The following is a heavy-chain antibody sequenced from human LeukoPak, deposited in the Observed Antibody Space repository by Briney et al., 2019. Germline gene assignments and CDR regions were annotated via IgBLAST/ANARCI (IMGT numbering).Heavy chain of an antibody. CDR3: ARGGVQVLYGSGSYLPGYYYMDV. CDR1: GGSFSGYY. V-gene: IGHV4-34*01. J-gene: IGHJ6*03. D-gene: IGHD3-10*01. Sequence: SETLSLTCAVYGGSFSGYYWSWIRQPPGKGLEWIGEINHSGSTNYNPSLKSRVTISVDTSKNQFSLKLSSVTAADTAVYYCARGGVQVLYGSGSYLPGYYYMDVWGKGTTVTVSS. CDR2: INHSGST.